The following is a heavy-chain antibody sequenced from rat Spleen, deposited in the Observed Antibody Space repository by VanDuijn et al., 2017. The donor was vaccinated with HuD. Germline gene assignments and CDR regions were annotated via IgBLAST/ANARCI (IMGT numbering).Heavy chain of an antibody. J-gene: IGHJ4*01. V-gene: IGHV3-3*01. CDR1: GYSITSSYR. Sequence: EVQLQESGPGLVKPSQSLSLTCSVTGYSITSSYRWNWIRKFPGNKLEWMGYINSAGTTNYNPSLKSRISITRDTSKNQFFLQVNSVNSEDTATYYCARSRYNNYVMDAWGQGASVTVSA. D-gene: IGHD1-10*01. CDR2: INSAGTT. CDR3: ARSRYNNYVMDA.